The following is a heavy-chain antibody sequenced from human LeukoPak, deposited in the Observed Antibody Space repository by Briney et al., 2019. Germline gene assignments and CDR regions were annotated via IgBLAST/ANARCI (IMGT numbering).Heavy chain of an antibody. CDR3: ARLDILTGNYYYFEY. D-gene: IGHD3-9*01. CDR2: IRYDGSTI. CDR1: GFTFTDYG. Sequence: GGSLRLSCASSGFTFTDYGMHWVRQAPGRGLQWVAVIRYDGSTIYYADSVKGRFTISRDNAKNTLYLQMNSLRAEDTAVYFCARLDILTGNYYYFEYWGQGSLVTVSS. J-gene: IGHJ4*02. V-gene: IGHV3-33*03.